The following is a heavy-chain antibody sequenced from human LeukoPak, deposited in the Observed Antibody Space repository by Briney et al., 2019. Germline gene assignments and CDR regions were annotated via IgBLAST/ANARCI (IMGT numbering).Heavy chain of an antibody. J-gene: IGHJ3*02. CDR3: ARSLIDYGGSYDAFDI. D-gene: IGHD4-23*01. Sequence: SVKVSCKASGYTFSNYGINWVRQAPGQGLEWMGGITPILGTANYAQKFQGRVTINADQSTSTAYMELSSLRSEDTAVYYCARSLIDYGGSYDAFDIWGQGTMVTISS. V-gene: IGHV1-69*10. CDR2: ITPILGTA. CDR1: GYTFSNYG.